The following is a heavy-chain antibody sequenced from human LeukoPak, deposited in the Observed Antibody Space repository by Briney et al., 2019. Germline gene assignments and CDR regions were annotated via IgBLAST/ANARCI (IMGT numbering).Heavy chain of an antibody. Sequence: SETLSLTCAVYGGSFSGYYWSWIRQPPGKGLEWIGEINHSGSTNYNPSLKSRVTISVDTSKNQFSLKLSSVTAADTAVYYCARVVARSRTNYYDSSGLRIISLDPWGQGTLVTVSS. CDR2: INHSGST. CDR3: ARVVARSRTNYYDSSGLRIISLDP. D-gene: IGHD3-22*01. J-gene: IGHJ5*02. CDR1: GGSFSGYY. V-gene: IGHV4-34*01.